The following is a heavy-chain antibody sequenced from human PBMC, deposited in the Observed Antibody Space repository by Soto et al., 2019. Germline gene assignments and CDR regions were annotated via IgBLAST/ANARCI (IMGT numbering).Heavy chain of an antibody. CDR2: IYHSGST. Sequence: SETLSLTCAVSGGSISSGGYSWSWIRQPPGKGLEWIGYIYHSGSTNYNPSLKSRVTISVDTSKNQFSLKLSSVTAEDTAVYYCARVVSESGYSYGYPPTWVDYWGQGTLVTVSS. CDR1: GGSISSGGYS. D-gene: IGHD5-18*01. J-gene: IGHJ4*02. V-gene: IGHV4-30-2*01. CDR3: ARVVSESGYSYGYPPTWVDY.